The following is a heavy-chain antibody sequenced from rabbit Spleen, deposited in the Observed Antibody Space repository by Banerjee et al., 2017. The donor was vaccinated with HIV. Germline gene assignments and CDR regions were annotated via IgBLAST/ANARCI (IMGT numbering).Heavy chain of an antibody. Sequence: ELVESGGGLVKPGGSLKLSCKASGIDFSTYSMSWVRQAPGKGLEWIGYIVPIFGVTYYANWVNGRFTISSHNAQNTVFLQLNSLTAADTATYFCVREVAAKFNLWGPGTLVTVS. V-gene: IGHV1S7*01. CDR3: VREVAAKFNL. CDR1: GIDFSTYS. J-gene: IGHJ4*01. CDR2: IVPIFGVT. D-gene: IGHD4-1*01.